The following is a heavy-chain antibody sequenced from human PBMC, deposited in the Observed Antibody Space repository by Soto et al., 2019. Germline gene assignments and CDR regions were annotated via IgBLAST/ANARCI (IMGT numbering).Heavy chain of an antibody. V-gene: IGHV3-30*18. D-gene: IGHD2-21*01. Sequence: QVQLVESGGGVVQPGRSLRLSCAASGFTFSSYGMHWVRQAPGKGLEWVAVISYDGSNKYYADSVKGRFTISRDNSKNTLYLQMNSLRAEDTAVYYCAKAPSGEEVMWGQGTLVTVSS. CDR3: AKAPSGEEVM. J-gene: IGHJ4*02. CDR1: GFTFSSYG. CDR2: ISYDGSNK.